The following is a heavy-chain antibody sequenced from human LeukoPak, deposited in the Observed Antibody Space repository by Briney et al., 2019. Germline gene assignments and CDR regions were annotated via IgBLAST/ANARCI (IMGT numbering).Heavy chain of an antibody. J-gene: IGHJ4*02. CDR1: GFIFSSYS. CDR2: ISSSSGYL. D-gene: IGHD5-18*01. CDR3: ARAPYGYYAPFDY. V-gene: IGHV3-21*01. Sequence: GGSLRLSCAASGFIFSSYSMNWVRQAPGKGLEWVSSISSSSGYLYYADSVKGRFTISRDNAKNSLYLQMNSLRAEDTAVYYCARAPYGYYAPFDYWGQGTLVTVSS.